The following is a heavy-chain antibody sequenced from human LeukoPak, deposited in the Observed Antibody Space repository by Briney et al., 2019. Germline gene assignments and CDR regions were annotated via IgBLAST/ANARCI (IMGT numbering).Heavy chain of an antibody. CDR2: ISSSSSTI. CDR1: GFTFSSYS. J-gene: IGHJ4*02. CDR3: ARVEAMITFGGVIVAADY. Sequence: GGSLRLSCAASGFTFSSYSMNWVRQAPGKGLEWVSYISSSSSTIYYADFVKGRFTISRDNAKNSLYLQMNSLRDEDTAVYYCARVEAMITFGGVIVAADYWGQGTLVTVSS. V-gene: IGHV3-48*02. D-gene: IGHD3-16*02.